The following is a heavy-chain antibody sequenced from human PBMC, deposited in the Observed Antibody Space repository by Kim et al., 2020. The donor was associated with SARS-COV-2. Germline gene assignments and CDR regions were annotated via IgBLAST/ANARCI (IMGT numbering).Heavy chain of an antibody. CDR3: AREEEGFYFGY. J-gene: IGHJ4*02. Sequence: GGSLRLSCAASGFTFSSYGMHWVRQAPGKGLEWVAVIWYDGSNKYYADSVKGRFTISRDNSKNTLYLQMNSLRAEDTAVYYCAREEEGFYFGYWGQGTLVTVSS. D-gene: IGHD2-21*01. CDR2: IWYDGSNK. V-gene: IGHV3-33*01. CDR1: GFTFSSYG.